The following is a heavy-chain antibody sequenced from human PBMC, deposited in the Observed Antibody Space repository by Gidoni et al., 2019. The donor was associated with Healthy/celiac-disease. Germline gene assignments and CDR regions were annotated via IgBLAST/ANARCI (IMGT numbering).Heavy chain of an antibody. J-gene: IGHJ4*02. CDR2: IDWDDDK. D-gene: IGHD3-3*01. CDR3: ARIRSETTIFGVVIDTYDY. CDR1: GFSLSTSGMR. V-gene: IGHV2-70*04. Sequence: QVTLKESGPALVKPTQTLTLTCTFSGFSLSTSGMRVSWIRQPPGKALEWLARIDWDDDKFYSTSLKTRLTISKDTSKNQVVLTMTNMDPVDTATYYCARIRSETTIFGVVIDTYDYWGQGTLVTVSS.